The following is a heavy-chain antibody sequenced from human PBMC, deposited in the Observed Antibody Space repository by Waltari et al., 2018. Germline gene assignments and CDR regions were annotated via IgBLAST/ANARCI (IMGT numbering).Heavy chain of an antibody. CDR2: GSSSSSII. V-gene: IGHV3-48*01. J-gene: IGHJ6*02. Sequence: EVQLVDSGGGLVQPGGSLRLSCAASGFTFSAYTMNWVRRAPGKGLESVSYGSSSSSIIYYADSVKGRFTISRDNAQNSLYLQMNSLRAEDTAVYYCAREGTVGSYYNPMDVWGQGTTVTVSS. CDR1: GFTFSAYT. CDR3: AREGTVGSYYNPMDV. D-gene: IGHD1-26*01.